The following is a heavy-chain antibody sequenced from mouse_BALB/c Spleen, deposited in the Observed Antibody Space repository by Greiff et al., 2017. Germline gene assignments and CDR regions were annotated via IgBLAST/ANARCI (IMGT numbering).Heavy chain of an antibody. Sequence: EVQLQQSGPELVKPGASVKISCKASGYTFTDYNMHWVKQSHGKSLEWIGYIYPYNGGTGYNQKFKSKATLTVDNSSSTAYMELRSLTSEDSAVYYCARSDSSGYFAYWGQGTLVTVSA. CDR3: ARSDSSGYFAY. J-gene: IGHJ3*01. V-gene: IGHV1S29*02. D-gene: IGHD3-2*01. CDR2: IYPYNGGT. CDR1: GYTFTDYN.